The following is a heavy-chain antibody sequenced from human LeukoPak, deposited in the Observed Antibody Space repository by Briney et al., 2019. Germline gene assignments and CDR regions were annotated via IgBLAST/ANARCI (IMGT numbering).Heavy chain of an antibody. J-gene: IGHJ5*02. CDR2: INPNSGGT. V-gene: IGHV1-2*02. D-gene: IGHD4-17*01. CDR3: ARPRTTVTGWFDP. CDR1: GYTFTGYY. Sequence: GASVRVSCKASGYTFTGYYMHWVRQAPGQGLEWMGWINPNSGGTNYAQKFQGRVTMTRDTSISTAYMELSRLRSDDTAVYYCARPRTTVTGWFDPWGQGTLVTVSS.